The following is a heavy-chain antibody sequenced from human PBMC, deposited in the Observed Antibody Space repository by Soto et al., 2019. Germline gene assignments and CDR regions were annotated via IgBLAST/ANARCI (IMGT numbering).Heavy chain of an antibody. CDR3: ARREARIAARPGGFDY. CDR2: INHSGST. J-gene: IGHJ4*02. V-gene: IGHV4-34*01. Sequence: PSEILSLTCAVYGGSFSGYYWSWIRQPPGKGLEWIGEINHSGSTNYNPSLKSRVTISVDTSKNQFSLKLSPVTAADTAVYYCARREARIAARPGGFDYWGQGTLVTVSS. D-gene: IGHD6-6*01. CDR1: GGSFSGYY.